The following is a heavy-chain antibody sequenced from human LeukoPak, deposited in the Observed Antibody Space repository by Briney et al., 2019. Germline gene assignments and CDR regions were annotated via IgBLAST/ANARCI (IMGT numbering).Heavy chain of an antibody. J-gene: IGHJ4*02. CDR3: ARRHDYGDSQGFDY. CDR2: IYSGGST. D-gene: IGHD4-17*01. Sequence: GGSLRLSCAASGFTVSSNYMSWVRQAPGKGLEWVSVIYSGGSTYYADSVKGRFTITRDNSKNTLYLQMNSLRAEDTAVYYCARRHDYGDSQGFDYWGQGTLVTVSS. CDR1: GFTVSSNY. V-gene: IGHV3-53*01.